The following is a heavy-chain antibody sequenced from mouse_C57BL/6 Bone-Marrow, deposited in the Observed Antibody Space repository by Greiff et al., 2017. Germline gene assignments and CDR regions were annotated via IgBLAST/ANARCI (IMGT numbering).Heavy chain of an antibody. CDR3: ARDGSSFYWYFDV. J-gene: IGHJ1*03. V-gene: IGHV1-69*01. Sequence: QVQLQQPGAELVMPGASVKLSCKASGYTFTSYWMHWVKQRPGRGLEWIGEIDPSDSYTNYNQKFKGKSTLTVDKSSSTAYMQLSSLTSEDSAVYSCARDGSSFYWYFDVWGKGTTVTVSS. CDR1: GYTFTSYW. D-gene: IGHD1-1*01. CDR2: IDPSDSYT.